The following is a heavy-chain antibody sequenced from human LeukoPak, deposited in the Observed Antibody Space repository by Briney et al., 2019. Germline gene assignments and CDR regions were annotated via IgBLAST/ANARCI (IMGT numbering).Heavy chain of an antibody. CDR2: ISYDGSNK. V-gene: IGHV3-30*18. J-gene: IGHJ4*02. D-gene: IGHD3-10*01. CDR1: GFTFSSYG. Sequence: GGSLRLSCAASGFTFSSYGMHWVRQAPGKGLEWVAVISYDGSNKYYADSVKGRFTISRDNSKNTLYLQMNSLRAEDTAVYYCAKDNTASSSGGDYWGQGTLVTVSS. CDR3: AKDNTASSSGGDY.